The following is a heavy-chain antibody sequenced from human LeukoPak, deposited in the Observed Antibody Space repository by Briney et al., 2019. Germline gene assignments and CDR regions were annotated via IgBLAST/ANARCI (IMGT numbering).Heavy chain of an antibody. CDR2: IDPRGLST. V-gene: IGHV1-46*01. Sequence: ASVKVSCKASGYTFTKYYIHWVRQAPGQGLEWVGVIDPRGLSTEYAQKFQGRVTMTRDMSTRTVYMELSSLRSEDTAVYYCAREDEVVVAAIFDYWGQGTLVTVSS. CDR1: GYTFTKYY. J-gene: IGHJ4*02. D-gene: IGHD2-15*01. CDR3: AREDEVVVAAIFDY.